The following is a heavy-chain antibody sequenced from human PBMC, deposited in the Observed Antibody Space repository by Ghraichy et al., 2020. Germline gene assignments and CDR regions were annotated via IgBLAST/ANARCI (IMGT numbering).Heavy chain of an antibody. D-gene: IGHD4-17*01. J-gene: IGHJ6*02. Sequence: GSLRLSCAASGFTFNNYAMTWVRQASEKGLEWVSVITGSGDNSNYADSVKGRFTISRDNSKNTLYLQMNSLRVEDTAVYYCAKVTVTTFDYYYYGLDVWGQGTTVTVSS. V-gene: IGHV3-23*01. CDR1: GFTFNNYA. CDR2: ITGSGDNS. CDR3: AKVTVTTFDYYYYGLDV.